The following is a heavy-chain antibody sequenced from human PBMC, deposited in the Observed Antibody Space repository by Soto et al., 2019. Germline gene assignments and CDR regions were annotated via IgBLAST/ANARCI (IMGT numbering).Heavy chain of an antibody. J-gene: IGHJ5*02. Sequence: GGSLRISCAASGLTFSSYAMGWVRQAPGKGLEWVSAISGSGGSTYYADSVKGRFTISRDNSKNTLYLQMNSLRAEDTAVYYCAKELHSVVVVAATNHWFDPWGQGTLVTVSS. D-gene: IGHD2-15*01. CDR2: ISGSGGST. V-gene: IGHV3-23*01. CDR1: GLTFSSYA. CDR3: AKELHSVVVVAATNHWFDP.